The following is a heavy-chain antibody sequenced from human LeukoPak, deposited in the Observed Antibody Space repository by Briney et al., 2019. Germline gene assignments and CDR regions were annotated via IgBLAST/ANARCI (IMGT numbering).Heavy chain of an antibody. CDR3: AREGYYYGSGSPYCFDR. J-gene: IGHJ4*02. D-gene: IGHD3-10*01. V-gene: IGHV3-48*01. CDR1: RFTFSSYS. Sequence: GGSLRLSCAASRFTFSSYSMNWVRQAPGKGLEWVSYTSTTSSTIYYADSVKGRFTISRDNAKNSLYLQMNSLRAEDTAVYYCAREGYYYGSGSPYCFDRWGQGTLVTVSS. CDR2: TSTTSSTI.